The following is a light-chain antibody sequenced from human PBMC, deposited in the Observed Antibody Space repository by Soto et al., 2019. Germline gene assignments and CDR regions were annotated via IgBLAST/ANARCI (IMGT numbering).Light chain of an antibody. CDR3: QLYNNWPRT. V-gene: IGKV3-15*01. CDR1: QSVNIN. Sequence: EILMTQSPATLSVSPGERATLSCRASQSVNINLAWYQQKPGQAPRLLIYDTSTRATGIPARFSGSGSGTEFTLTISSLQSADFAIYYCQLYNNWPRTFGQGTEVEIK. CDR2: DTS. J-gene: IGKJ1*01.